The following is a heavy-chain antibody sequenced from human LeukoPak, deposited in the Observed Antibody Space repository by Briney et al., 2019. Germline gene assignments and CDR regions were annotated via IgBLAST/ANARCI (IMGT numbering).Heavy chain of an antibody. Sequence: SQTLSLTCTVSGGSISSGGYYWSWIRQHPGKGLEWIGYIYYSGSTYYNPSLKSRVTISVDTSKNQFSLKLSSVTAADTAVYYCARGGHSNHDPFDYWGQGTLVTVSS. CDR1: GGSISSGGYY. CDR3: ARGGHSNHDPFDY. V-gene: IGHV4-31*03. CDR2: IYYSGST. D-gene: IGHD4-11*01. J-gene: IGHJ4*02.